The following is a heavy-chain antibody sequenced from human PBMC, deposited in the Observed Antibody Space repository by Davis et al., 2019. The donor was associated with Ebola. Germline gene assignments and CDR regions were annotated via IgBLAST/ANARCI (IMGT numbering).Heavy chain of an antibody. V-gene: IGHV3-7*01. Sequence: GESLKLPCAASGFTFSSYWMSWVRQAPGKGLEWVANLKQDGSEKYYVDSVKGRFTISRDNAKNSLYLQMNSLRAEDTAVYYCARASGWYGYEFDYWGQGTLVTVSS. CDR1: GFTFSSYW. CDR2: LKQDGSEK. CDR3: ARASGWYGYEFDY. J-gene: IGHJ4*02. D-gene: IGHD6-19*01.